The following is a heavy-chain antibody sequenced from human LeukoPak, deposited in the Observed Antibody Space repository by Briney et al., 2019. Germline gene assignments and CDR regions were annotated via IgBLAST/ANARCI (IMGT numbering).Heavy chain of an antibody. V-gene: IGHV3-23*01. J-gene: IGHJ5*02. D-gene: IGHD3-22*01. CDR2: ISGSGGST. CDR1: GFTFSSYG. Sequence: QPGGSLRLSCAASGFTFSSYGMSWVRQAPGKGLEWVSAISGSGGSTYYADSVKGRFTISRDNSKNTLYLQMNSLRAEDTAVYYCGRLATMIVVVMTWGQGTLVTVSS. CDR3: GRLATMIVVVMT.